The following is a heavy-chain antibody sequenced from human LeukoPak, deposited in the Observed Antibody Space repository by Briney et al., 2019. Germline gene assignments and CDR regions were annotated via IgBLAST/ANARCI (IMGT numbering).Heavy chain of an antibody. Sequence: GGSLRLSCAASPFTFSSDAMSGVRQAPGKGLEWVSAISAGADSTYYADSVQGRFTISRDNSKNTLFLQMSGLRAETPALYFLARGAYGDYDSWGQGNLVTVSS. CDR1: PFTFSSDA. V-gene: IGHV3-23*01. CDR3: ARGAYGDYDS. J-gene: IGHJ5*01. D-gene: IGHD4-17*01. CDR2: ISAGADST.